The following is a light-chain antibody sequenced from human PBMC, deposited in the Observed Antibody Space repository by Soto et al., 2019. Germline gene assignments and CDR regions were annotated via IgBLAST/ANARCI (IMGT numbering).Light chain of an antibody. J-gene: IGKJ1*01. V-gene: IGKV1-17*01. Sequence: IQMTQSPSSLSASVGDRVNITCRASQVIGNDLGWYQQKPGKAPKRLIYGASTLQSGVPSRFSGSESGTEFTLTINSLQPEDFATYYCLQHNTYPRTFGQGTKVEIK. CDR1: QVIGND. CDR3: LQHNTYPRT. CDR2: GAS.